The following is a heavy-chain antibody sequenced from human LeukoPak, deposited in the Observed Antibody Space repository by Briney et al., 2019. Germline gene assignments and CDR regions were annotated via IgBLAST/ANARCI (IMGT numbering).Heavy chain of an antibody. CDR2: ISYDGSNK. V-gene: IGHV3-30*18. CDR1: GFTFSSYG. CDR3: AKASRATLTTVINWLDS. J-gene: IGHJ5*01. D-gene: IGHD4-11*01. Sequence: GGSLRLSCAASGFTFSSYGMHWVRQAPGKGLEWVAVISYDGSNKYYADSVKGRFTISRDNSKNTLYLQMNSLRAEDTAVYYCAKASRATLTTVINWLDSWGQGTPVTVSS.